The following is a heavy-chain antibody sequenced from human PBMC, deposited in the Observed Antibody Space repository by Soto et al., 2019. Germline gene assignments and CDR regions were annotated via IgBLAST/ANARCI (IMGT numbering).Heavy chain of an antibody. Sequence: SETLSLTCTVSGGSVSNSQYFWVWLRQPPGKGLEWIGYIYYSGSTNYNPSLKSRVTISVDTSKNQFSLKLSSVTAADTAVYYCARDARYIAAAGTFDYYYMDVWGKGTTVTVSS. CDR2: IYYSGST. J-gene: IGHJ6*03. D-gene: IGHD6-13*01. CDR3: ARDARYIAAAGTFDYYYMDV. V-gene: IGHV4-61*01. CDR1: GGSVSNSQYF.